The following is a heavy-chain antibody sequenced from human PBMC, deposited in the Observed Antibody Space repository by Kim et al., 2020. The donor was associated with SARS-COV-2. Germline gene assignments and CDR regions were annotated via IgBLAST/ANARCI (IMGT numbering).Heavy chain of an antibody. V-gene: IGHV4-39*07. D-gene: IGHD2-21*02. CDR2: IYYSGST. CDR1: GGSISSSSYY. J-gene: IGHJ6*02. CDR3: ARDREVTGQYYYYYYGMDV. Sequence: SETLSLTCTVSGGSISSSSYYWGWIRQPPGKGLEWIGSIYYSGSTYYNPSLKSRVTISVDTSKNQFSLKLSSVTAADTAVYYCARDREVTGQYYYYYYGMDVWGQGTTVTVSS.